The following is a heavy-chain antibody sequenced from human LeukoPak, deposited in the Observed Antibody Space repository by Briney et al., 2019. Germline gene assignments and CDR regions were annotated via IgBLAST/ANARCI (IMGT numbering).Heavy chain of an antibody. Sequence: SVKVSCKASGGTFSSYAISWVRQAPGQGLEWMGRIIPIFGTADYAQKFQGRVTITTDESTSTAYMELSSLRSEDTAVYYCARGVYSSSAVDYWGQGTLVTVSS. CDR2: IIPIFGTA. CDR3: ARGVYSSSAVDY. CDR1: GGTFSSYA. V-gene: IGHV1-69*05. J-gene: IGHJ4*02. D-gene: IGHD6-6*01.